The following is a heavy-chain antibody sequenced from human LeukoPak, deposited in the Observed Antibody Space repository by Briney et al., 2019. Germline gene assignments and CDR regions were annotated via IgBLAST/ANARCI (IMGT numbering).Heavy chain of an antibody. V-gene: IGHV1-69*05. D-gene: IGHD6-13*01. Sequence: GASVTVSCKASGGTFSSYAISWVRQAAGQGLEWMGGIIPIFGTANYAQKFQGRVTITTDESTSTAYIELSSLRSEDTAVYYCAIPGYSSSWYRFDPWGQGTLVTVSS. CDR1: GGTFSSYA. J-gene: IGHJ5*02. CDR3: AIPGYSSSWYRFDP. CDR2: IIPIFGTA.